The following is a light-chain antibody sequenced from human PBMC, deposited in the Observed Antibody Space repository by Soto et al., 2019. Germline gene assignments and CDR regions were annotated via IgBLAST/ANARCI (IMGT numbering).Light chain of an antibody. CDR1: QDINKN. CDR3: QQSYSTWT. V-gene: IGKV1-33*01. CDR2: DAS. J-gene: IGKJ1*01. Sequence: DIQMTQSPSSLSASVVDRVTITCQASQDINKNLIWYQQKPGKAPKLLIYDASDLETGVPSRFSGSGSGTGFTFTISSLQPEDFATYYCQQSYSTWTFGQGTKVDIK.